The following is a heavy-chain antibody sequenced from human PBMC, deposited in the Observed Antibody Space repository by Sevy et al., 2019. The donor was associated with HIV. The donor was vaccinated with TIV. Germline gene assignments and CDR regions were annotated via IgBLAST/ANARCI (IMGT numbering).Heavy chain of an antibody. Sequence: ASVKVSRKVSGYTLTELSMHWVRQAPGKGLEWMGGFDPEDGETIYAQKFQGRVTMTEDTSTDTAYMELSSLRSEDTAVYYCATSSGYPRGYYYYGMDVWGQGTTVTVSS. J-gene: IGHJ6*02. CDR1: GYTLTELS. CDR3: ATSSGYPRGYYYYGMDV. D-gene: IGHD3-22*01. V-gene: IGHV1-24*01. CDR2: FDPEDGET.